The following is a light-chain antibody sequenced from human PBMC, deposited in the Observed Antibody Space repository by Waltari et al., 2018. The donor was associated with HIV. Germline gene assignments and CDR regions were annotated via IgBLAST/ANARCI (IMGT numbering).Light chain of an antibody. CDR1: TSNIGSNY. Sequence: QSALTQPASVSGTPGQRVTMSCSGSTSNIGSNYVYWYQQIPGTAPKLLISRNNQRPSGVPDRFSGSKSGTSASLAISGLRSEDEADYYCAAWDNRLSAWVFGGGTKVTVL. CDR3: AAWDNRLSAWV. CDR2: RNN. J-gene: IGLJ3*02. V-gene: IGLV1-47*01.